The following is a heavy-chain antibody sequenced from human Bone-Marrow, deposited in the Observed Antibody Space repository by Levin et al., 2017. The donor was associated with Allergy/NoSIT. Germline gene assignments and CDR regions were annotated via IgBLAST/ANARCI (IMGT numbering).Heavy chain of an antibody. Sequence: GESLKISCKTSSYTFVGYFIHWVRQAPGQGLEWMAYINPHSGSTKSSQKFQDRLILTRDTSIATAYMELSGLKFDDTALYFCARSEYKNFPFDLWGQGTLVTVSS. J-gene: IGHJ4*02. CDR1: SYTFVGYF. CDR2: INPHSGST. D-gene: IGHD2/OR15-2a*01. V-gene: IGHV1-2*02. CDR3: ARSEYKNFPFDL.